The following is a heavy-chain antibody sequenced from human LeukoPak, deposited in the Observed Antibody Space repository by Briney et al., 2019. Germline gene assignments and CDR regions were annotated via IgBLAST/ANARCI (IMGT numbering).Heavy chain of an antibody. Sequence: PGGSLRLSCAASGFTFDDYAMHWVRQAPGRGLEWVSGISWNSGDIGYADSVKGRFTISRDNSRSTLNLQMNSLRPEDTAIYYCAREGYYGSGSPPSLYFDYWGQGTLVTVSS. D-gene: IGHD3-10*01. V-gene: IGHV3-9*01. CDR2: ISWNSGDI. CDR1: GFTFDDYA. J-gene: IGHJ4*02. CDR3: AREGYYGSGSPPSLYFDY.